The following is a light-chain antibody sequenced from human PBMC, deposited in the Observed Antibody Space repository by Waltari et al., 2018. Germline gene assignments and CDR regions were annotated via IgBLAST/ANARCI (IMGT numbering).Light chain of an antibody. CDR2: EAS. CDR3: QQFNTYPIP. Sequence: DIQMTQSPSTLSASVGDSVTITCRASHSISTWLAWDQQKPGKAPKLLIYEASSLENGVPSRFSGSGPGTEFTLTISSLQPDDFATYYCQQFNTYPIPFGRGTKVDIK. J-gene: IGKJ3*01. V-gene: IGKV1-5*03. CDR1: HSISTW.